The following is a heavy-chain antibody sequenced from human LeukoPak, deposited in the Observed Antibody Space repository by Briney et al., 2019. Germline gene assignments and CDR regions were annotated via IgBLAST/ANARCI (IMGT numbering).Heavy chain of an antibody. D-gene: IGHD2-15*01. V-gene: IGHV3-7*01. Sequence: GGSLRLSCAASGFTFSNSWMSWVRQAPGKGLEWVANIKQDGSEKYYVDSVKGRFTISRDNAKNSLYLQMNSLRAEDTAVYYCARDHLRYCSGGSCLVFDYWGQGTLVTVSS. CDR3: ARDHLRYCSGGSCLVFDY. J-gene: IGHJ4*02. CDR1: GFTFSNSW. CDR2: IKQDGSEK.